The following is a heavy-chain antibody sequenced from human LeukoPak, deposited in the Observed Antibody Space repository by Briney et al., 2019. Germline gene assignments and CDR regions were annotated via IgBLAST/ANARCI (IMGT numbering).Heavy chain of an antibody. CDR2: INPSGGST. V-gene: IGHV1-46*01. D-gene: IGHD3-10*01. CDR1: GYTFTSYY. Sequence: ASVKVSCKASGYTFTSYYMHWVRQAPGQGLEWMGIINPSGGSTSFAQKFQGRVTMTRDTSTSTVYMELSSLRSEDTAVYYCARRRSMVRGVISKGNWFDPWGQGTLVTVSS. J-gene: IGHJ5*02. CDR3: ARRRSMVRGVISKGNWFDP.